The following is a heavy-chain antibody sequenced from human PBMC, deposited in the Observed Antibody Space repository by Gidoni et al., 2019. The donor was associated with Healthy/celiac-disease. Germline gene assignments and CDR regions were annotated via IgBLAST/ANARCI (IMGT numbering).Heavy chain of an antibody. CDR1: GFSLSNARLG. CDR2: IFSTDEK. J-gene: IGHJ6*03. Sequence: QVTLKESGPVLVKPTETLTLTCTVSGFSLSNARLGVSWIRQPSGKALEWLAHIFSTDEKYYSTSLKSRLTITKDTSKSQVVLTMTNMDPVDTATYYCARIRRDGYNLIYYYYMDVWGKGTTVTVSS. CDR3: ARIRRDGYNLIYYYYMDV. V-gene: IGHV2-26*01. D-gene: IGHD5-12*01.